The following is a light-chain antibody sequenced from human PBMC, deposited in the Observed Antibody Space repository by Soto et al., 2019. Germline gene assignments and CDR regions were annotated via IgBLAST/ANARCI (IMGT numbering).Light chain of an antibody. J-gene: IGLJ1*01. V-gene: IGLV2-8*01. CDR2: EVS. CDR3: SSYAGSDNYV. Sequence: QSALTQPPSASGSPGQSVTISCTGTSSDVGGYNSVSWYQHLPGKAPKLMIYEVSKRPSGVPDRFSGSKSANTASLTVSRLQAEDEAEYYCSSYAGSDNYVFGTGTKVTVL. CDR1: SSDVGGYNS.